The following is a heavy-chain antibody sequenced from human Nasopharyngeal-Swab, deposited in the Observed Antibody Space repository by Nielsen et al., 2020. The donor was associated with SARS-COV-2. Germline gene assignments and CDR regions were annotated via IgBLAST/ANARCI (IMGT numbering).Heavy chain of an antibody. J-gene: IGHJ3*02. CDR1: GFTFSTYA. Sequence: GESLKISCAASGFTFSTYAMTWVRQVPGKGLEWVSGISGRGGSTVYADSVKGRFTISRDNSKNTLYLQMNSLRPEDTAVYYCASDQNTGSYYATRNDAFDIWGQGTLVTVSS. CDR3: ASDQNTGSYYATRNDAFDI. D-gene: IGHD1-26*01. CDR2: ISGRGGST. V-gene: IGHV3-23*01.